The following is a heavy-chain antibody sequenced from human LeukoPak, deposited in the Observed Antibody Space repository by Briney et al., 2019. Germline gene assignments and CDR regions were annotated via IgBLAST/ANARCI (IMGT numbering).Heavy chain of an antibody. CDR1: GFTFSTYS. J-gene: IGHJ4*02. Sequence: GGSLRLSCAASGFTFSTYSMNWVRQAPGKGLEWVSYISSSSSTIYYADSVKGRFTISRDNAKNSLYLQMNSLRAEDTAVYYCARGSVIGGYDPNPYFDYWGQGTLVTVSS. V-gene: IGHV3-48*01. D-gene: IGHD5-12*01. CDR2: ISSSSSTI. CDR3: ARGSVIGGYDPNPYFDY.